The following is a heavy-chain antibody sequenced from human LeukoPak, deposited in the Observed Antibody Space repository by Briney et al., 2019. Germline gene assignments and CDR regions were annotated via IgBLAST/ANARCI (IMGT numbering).Heavy chain of an antibody. CDR1: GFTFSSYA. CDR3: ARDPEPGYYDSSGYYPDY. D-gene: IGHD3-22*01. J-gene: IGHJ4*02. V-gene: IGHV3-23*01. Sequence: GGSLRLSCAASGFTFSSYAMSWVRQAPGKGLEWVSAISGSGGSTYYADSVKGRFTISRDNSKNTLYLQMNSLRAEDTAVYYCARDPEPGYYDSSGYYPDYWGQGTLVTVSS. CDR2: ISGSGGST.